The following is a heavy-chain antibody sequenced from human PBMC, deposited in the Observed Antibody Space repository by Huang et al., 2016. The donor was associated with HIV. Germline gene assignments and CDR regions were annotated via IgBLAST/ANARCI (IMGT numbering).Heavy chain of an antibody. V-gene: IGHV5-51*01. CDR2: IIPDDSDT. J-gene: IGHJ4*02. CDR3: ARRFSSSSGYFDY. D-gene: IGHD6-6*01. CDR1: GYSFSSYW. Sequence: VQLVQSGAEVKQPGESLKISCKGSGYSFSSYWIAWVRQMPGKGLEWMGNIIPDDSDTTYRPSFEGQVTISADKSIGTAYLQWSSLKASDTAMYYCARRFSSSSGYFDYWGQGSLVTVSS.